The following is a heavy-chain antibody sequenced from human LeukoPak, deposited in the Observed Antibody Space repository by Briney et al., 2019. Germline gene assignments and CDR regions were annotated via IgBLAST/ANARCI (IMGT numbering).Heavy chain of an antibody. CDR3: ARSGDSYSNSPFDY. D-gene: IGHD6-6*01. CDR1: GFTFSSYG. J-gene: IGHJ4*02. V-gene: IGHV3-33*01. Sequence: GGSLRLSCAASGFTFSSYGMHWVRQAPGKGLEWVAVIWYDGSNKFYADSVKGRFTISRDNSKNTLYLQMNSLRAEDTAVYYCARSGDSYSNSPFDYWGQGTLVTVSS. CDR2: IWYDGSNK.